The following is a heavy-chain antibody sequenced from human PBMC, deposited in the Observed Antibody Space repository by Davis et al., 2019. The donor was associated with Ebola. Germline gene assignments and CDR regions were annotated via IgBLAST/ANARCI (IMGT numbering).Heavy chain of an antibody. D-gene: IGHD2-21*01. CDR2: MNPHNGDT. V-gene: IGHV1-2*02. CDR1: GYTFTGYH. CDR3: ARGGVAYSDLDY. J-gene: IGHJ4*02. Sequence: ASVKVSCKASGYTFTGYHMHWVRQAPGQGLEWMGRMNPHNGDTNYAQNFQGRVTMTRDTSISTAYMELSRLRSEDTAVYFCARGGVAYSDLDYWGQGTLVAVSS.